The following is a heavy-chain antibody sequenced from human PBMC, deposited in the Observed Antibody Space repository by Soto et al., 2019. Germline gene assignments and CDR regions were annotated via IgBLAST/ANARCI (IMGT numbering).Heavy chain of an antibody. CDR2: IYYTGST. D-gene: IGHD3-10*01. Sequence: SETLSLTCTVSGGSISSYYWSWIRQPPGKGLEWIGYIYYTGSTNSNPSLKSRVTISVDASKNQFSLGLNSVTAADTAVYYCARERDGSGYYGMDVWGQGTTVTVSS. J-gene: IGHJ6*02. CDR1: GGSISSYY. V-gene: IGHV4-59*01. CDR3: ARERDGSGYYGMDV.